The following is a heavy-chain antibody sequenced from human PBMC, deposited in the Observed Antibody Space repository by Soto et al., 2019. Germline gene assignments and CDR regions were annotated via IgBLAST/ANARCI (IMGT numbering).Heavy chain of an antibody. CDR2: ISGSGGST. V-gene: IGHV3-23*01. Sequence: EVQLLESGGGLVQPGGSLRLSCAASGFTFSSYAMSWVRQAPGKGLEWVSAISGSGGSTYYADSVKGRFTISRDNSKNXLXLXXTSMRAEDTAVYDCAKDLNRRQGDYGYYYYYGMDVWGQGTTVTVSS. CDR1: GFTFSSYA. J-gene: IGHJ6*02. D-gene: IGHD4-17*01. CDR3: AKDLNRRQGDYGYYYYYGMDV.